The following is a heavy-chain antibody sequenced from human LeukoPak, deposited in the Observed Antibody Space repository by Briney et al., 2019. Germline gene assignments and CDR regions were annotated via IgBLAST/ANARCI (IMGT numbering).Heavy chain of an antibody. CDR3: ARDYWFDP. V-gene: IGHV3-48*03. CDR1: GFTFSSYE. CDR2: ISSAGTTK. Sequence: PGGSLRLSGAASGFTFSSYEMNWVRQAPGKGLEWISYISSAGTTKIYADSVKGRFTISRDNAKNSLYLQMNSLRAEDTAVYYCARDYWFDPWGHGTLVTVSS. J-gene: IGHJ5*02.